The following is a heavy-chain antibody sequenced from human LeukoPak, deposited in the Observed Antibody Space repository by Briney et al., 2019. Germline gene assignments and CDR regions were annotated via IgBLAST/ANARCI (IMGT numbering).Heavy chain of an antibody. J-gene: IGHJ3*02. CDR2: ISGSGGST. D-gene: IGHD2-21*02. CDR1: GFTFSSYG. Sequence: GGSLRLSCAASGFTFSSYGMSWVRQAPGKGLEWVSAISGSGGSTYYADSVKGRFTISRDNSKNTLYLQINSLRAEDTAVYYCARLPTAIPDAFDIWGQGTMVTVSS. CDR3: ARLPTAIPDAFDI. V-gene: IGHV3-23*01.